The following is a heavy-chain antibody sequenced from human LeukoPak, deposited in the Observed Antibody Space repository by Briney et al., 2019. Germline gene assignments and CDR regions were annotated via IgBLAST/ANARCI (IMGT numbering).Heavy chain of an antibody. V-gene: IGHV4-59*01. CDR1: AGSISSYY. J-gene: IGHJ4*02. CDR3: AREVPIVRGLRWDY. CDR2: IYYSGST. D-gene: IGHD3-10*01. Sequence: ETLSLICTVSAGSISSYYWNWVRHRPGKGLEWIGYIYYSGSTNCNSSLKSRVTISIDTSKNQFYLKLRSVTAADTAVYYCAREVPIVRGLRWDYWGQGTLVTVSS.